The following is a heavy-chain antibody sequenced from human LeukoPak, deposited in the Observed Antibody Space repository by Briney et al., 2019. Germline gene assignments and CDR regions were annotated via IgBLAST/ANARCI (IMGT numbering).Heavy chain of an antibody. V-gene: IGHV3-30*18. CDR3: AKDRDTAMVPFDY. CDR1: GFTFSNYW. Sequence: GGSLRLSCAASGFTFSNYWMSWVRQAPGKGLEWVAVISYDGSNKYYADSVKGRFTISRDNSKNTLYLQMNSLRAEGTAVYYCAKDRDTAMVPFDYWGQGSLVTVSS. CDR2: ISYDGSNK. D-gene: IGHD5-18*01. J-gene: IGHJ4*02.